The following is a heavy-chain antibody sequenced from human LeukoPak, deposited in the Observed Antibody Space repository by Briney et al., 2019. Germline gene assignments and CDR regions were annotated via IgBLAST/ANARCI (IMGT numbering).Heavy chain of an antibody. CDR1: GFTFSSYA. J-gene: IGHJ3*02. CDR3: ASRGYSGYDYRVDDAFDI. CDR2: ISGSGGST. Sequence: VGSLRLSCAASGFTFSSYAMSWVRQAPGKGLEWGSAISGSGGSTYYAASVKGRFTISRDNAKDSLYLQMNSLRAEDTAVYYCASRGYSGYDYRVDDAFDIWGQGTMVTVSS. V-gene: IGHV3-23*01. D-gene: IGHD5-12*01.